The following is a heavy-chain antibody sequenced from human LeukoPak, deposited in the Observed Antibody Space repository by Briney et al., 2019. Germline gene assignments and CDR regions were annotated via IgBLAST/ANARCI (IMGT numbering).Heavy chain of an antibody. CDR2: ISGSGGST. CDR3: AKVGSARVPAASLDY. D-gene: IGHD2-2*01. CDR1: GFTFSSYA. Sequence: PGRSLRLSCAASGFTFSSYAMHWVRQAPGKGLEWVSAISGSGGSTYYADSVKGRFTISRDNSKNTLYLQMNSLRAEDTAVYYCAKVGSARVPAASLDYWGQGTLVTVSS. V-gene: IGHV3-23*01. J-gene: IGHJ4*02.